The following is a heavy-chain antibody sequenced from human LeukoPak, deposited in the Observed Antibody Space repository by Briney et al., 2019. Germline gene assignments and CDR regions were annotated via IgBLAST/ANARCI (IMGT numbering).Heavy chain of an antibody. CDR3: ARERNYGDYGNAFDV. D-gene: IGHD4-17*01. CDR1: GYTFTDYY. V-gene: IGHV1-2*02. J-gene: IGHJ3*01. CDR2: INPKRGVT. Sequence: ASVKVSCKVSGYTFTDYYIHWMRQAPGQGLEWMGWINPKRGVTTYAQKFQGRVTMTRDTSITTGYMELTRLRSDDTTIYYCARERNYGDYGNAFDVWGQGTKVTVSS.